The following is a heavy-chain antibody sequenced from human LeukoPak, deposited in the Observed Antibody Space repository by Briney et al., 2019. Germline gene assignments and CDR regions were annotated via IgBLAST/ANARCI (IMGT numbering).Heavy chain of an antibody. CDR1: GYSFTSHW. CDR3: ARTPYDFWRGSPLHYYNYMDV. CDR2: IYPDDSDT. Sequence: GESLKISCKGSGYSFTSHWIAWVRQMPGKGLEWMGIIYPDDSDTRYSPSFQGQVTISADKSINTAYLHWSSLKASDTAMYYCARTPYDFWRGSPLHYYNYMDVWGKGTTVTVSS. V-gene: IGHV5-51*01. D-gene: IGHD3-3*01. J-gene: IGHJ6*03.